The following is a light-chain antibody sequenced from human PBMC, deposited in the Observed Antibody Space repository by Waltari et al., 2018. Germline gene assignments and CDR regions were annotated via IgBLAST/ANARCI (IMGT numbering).Light chain of an antibody. CDR1: QSVSSTY. CDR3: QLYGSSPPMYT. V-gene: IGKV3-20*01. Sequence: EIVLTQSPGTLSLSPGERATLSCRASQSVSSTYLAWYQQKPGQAPRLLIYNAFRRATGIPDRFSGSGSGTDFTLTISRLEPEDFAVYYCQLYGSSPPMYTFGQGTKLEIK. J-gene: IGKJ2*01. CDR2: NAF.